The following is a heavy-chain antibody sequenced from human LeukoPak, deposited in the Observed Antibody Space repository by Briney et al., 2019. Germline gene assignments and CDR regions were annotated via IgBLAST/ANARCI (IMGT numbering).Heavy chain of an antibody. CDR3: ARATVVTYYFDY. CDR2: IYHSGST. D-gene: IGHD4-23*01. CDR1: GGSISSGGYS. J-gene: IGHJ4*02. V-gene: IGHV4-30-2*01. Sequence: SETLSLTCAVSGGSISSGGYSWSWIRQPPGTGLEWIGYIYHSGSTYYNPSLKSRVTISVDRSKNQFSLKLSSVTAADTAVYYCARATVVTYYFDYWGQGTLVTVSS.